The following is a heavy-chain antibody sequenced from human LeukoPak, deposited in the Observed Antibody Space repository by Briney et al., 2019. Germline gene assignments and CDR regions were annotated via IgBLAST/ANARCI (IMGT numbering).Heavy chain of an antibody. J-gene: IGHJ4*02. CDR3: AKRGVVIRVILVGFHKEAYYFDS. D-gene: IGHD3-22*01. CDR2: ISDSGGST. V-gene: IGHV3-23*01. Sequence: HTGGSLRLSCAVSGITLSNYGMGWVRQAPGKGLEWVAGISDSGGSTNYADSVKGRFTISRDNPKNTLYLQMNSLRAEDTAVYFCAKRGVVIRVILVGFHKEAYYFDSWGQGALVTVSS. CDR1: GITLSNYG.